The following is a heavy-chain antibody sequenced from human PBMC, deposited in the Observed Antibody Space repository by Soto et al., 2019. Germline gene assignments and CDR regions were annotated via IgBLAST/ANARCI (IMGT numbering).Heavy chain of an antibody. V-gene: IGHV1-69*13. CDR1: GGTFSSYA. J-gene: IGHJ4*02. CDR3: ARVRPNCSGGSCPPGY. Sequence: SVKVSCKASGGTFSSYAISWVRQAPGQGLEWMGGIIPIFGTANYAQKFQGRVTITADESTSTAYVELSSLRSEDTAVYYCARVRPNCSGGSCPPGYWGQGTLVTVS. CDR2: IIPIFGTA. D-gene: IGHD2-15*01.